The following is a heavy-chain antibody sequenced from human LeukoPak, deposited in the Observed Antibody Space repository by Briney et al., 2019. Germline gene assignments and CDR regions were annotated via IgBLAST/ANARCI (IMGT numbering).Heavy chain of an antibody. V-gene: IGHV3-23*01. CDR1: GFTFSTYA. J-gene: IGHJ5*02. CDR2: ISGSGESK. CDR3: ARGGYNWDTDAGWFDP. Sequence: PGGSLRLSCAASGFTFSTYAMTWFRQAPGKGLEWVSGISGSGESKFYADSVKGRFTVSRDNSKNTLYLQMNSLRVEDTAVYYCARGGYNWDTDAGWFDPWGLGTLVTVSS. D-gene: IGHD1/OR15-1a*01.